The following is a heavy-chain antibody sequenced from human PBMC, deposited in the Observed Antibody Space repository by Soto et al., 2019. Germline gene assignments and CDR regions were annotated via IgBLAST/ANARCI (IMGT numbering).Heavy chain of an antibody. Sequence: QEELVESGGGVVQPGRSLRLSCTASGFTFNAFAMHWVRQAPGKGLEWVAVISFDGLNKYYPDSVKGRFVISRANSNTTVWLEMSSMRPEYTAVYYCARGDNVRGNLRYKYDMDVWGEATAVVVST. D-gene: IGHD1-1*01. CDR2: ISFDGLNK. CDR3: ARGDNVRGNLRYKYDMDV. J-gene: IGHJ6*01. CDR1: GFTFNAFA. V-gene: IGHV3-30*03.